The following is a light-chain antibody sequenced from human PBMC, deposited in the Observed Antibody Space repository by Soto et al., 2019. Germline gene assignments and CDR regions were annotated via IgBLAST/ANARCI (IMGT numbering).Light chain of an antibody. CDR1: QSVSSSY. CDR3: QQYGSSGT. J-gene: IGKJ1*01. CDR2: GAS. V-gene: IGKV3-20*01. Sequence: EIVPTQSPPTLPGSPGARATLSCRASQSVSSSYLAWYQQKPGQAPRLLIYGASTRATGIPARFTDSGSGTDFPLAIRILEPEDFAVDYCQQYGSSGTFGQGTKVYI.